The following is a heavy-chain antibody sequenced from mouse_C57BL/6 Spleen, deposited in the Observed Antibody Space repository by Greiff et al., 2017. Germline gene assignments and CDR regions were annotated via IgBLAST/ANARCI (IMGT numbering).Heavy chain of an antibody. V-gene: IGHV1-42*01. Sequence: EVQLQQSGPELVKPGASVKISCKASGYSFTGYYMNWVKQSPEKSLEWIGEINPSTGGTTYNQKFKAKATLTVDKSSSTAYMQLKSLTSEDSAVYYCARGGGISYAMDYWGQGTSVTVSS. CDR3: ARGGGISYAMDY. J-gene: IGHJ4*01. CDR1: GYSFTGYY. CDR2: INPSTGGT.